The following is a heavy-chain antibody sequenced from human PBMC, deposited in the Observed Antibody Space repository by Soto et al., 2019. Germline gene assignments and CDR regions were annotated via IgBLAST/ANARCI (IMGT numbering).Heavy chain of an antibody. CDR1: GFTFSSYA. D-gene: IGHD3-16*01. J-gene: IGHJ4*02. Sequence: QVQLVESGGGVVQPGRSLRLSCAASGFTFSSYAMHWVRQAPGKGLEWVAVISYDGSNKYYADSVKGRFTISRDYSKNTLYLQMNSLRAEDTAVYYCARAYEGDYFDYWCQGTVVTVSS. V-gene: IGHV3-30-3*01. CDR2: ISYDGSNK. CDR3: ARAYEGDYFDY.